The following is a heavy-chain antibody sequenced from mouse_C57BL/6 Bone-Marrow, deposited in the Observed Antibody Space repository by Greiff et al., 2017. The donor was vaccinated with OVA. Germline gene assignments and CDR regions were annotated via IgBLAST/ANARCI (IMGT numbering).Heavy chain of an antibody. Sequence: QVQLQQSGPELVKPGASVKLSCKASGSTFTSYDINWVKQRPGQGLEWIGWIYPRDGSTKYNEKFKGKATLTVDTSSSTAYMELHSLTSEDSAVDFCARSITDGSSSYAMDYWGQGTSVTVSS. J-gene: IGHJ4*01. D-gene: IGHD1-1*01. CDR2: IYPRDGST. CDR1: GSTFTSYD. V-gene: IGHV1-85*01. CDR3: ARSITDGSSSYAMDY.